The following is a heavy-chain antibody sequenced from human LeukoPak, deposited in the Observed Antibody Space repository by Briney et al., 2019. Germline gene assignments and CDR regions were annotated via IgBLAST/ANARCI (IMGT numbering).Heavy chain of an antibody. CDR2: ISTSSSYT. CDR1: GFTFSDYY. CDR3: ARGHYGLDV. V-gene: IGHV3-11*05. J-gene: IGHJ6*02. Sequence: PGGSLRLSCAASGFTFSDYYMSWIRQAPGRGLEWVSYISTSSSYTDYADSVKGRFTISRDNAKNSLYLQMNSLRAEDTAVYYCARGHYGLDVWGQGTTVTVSS.